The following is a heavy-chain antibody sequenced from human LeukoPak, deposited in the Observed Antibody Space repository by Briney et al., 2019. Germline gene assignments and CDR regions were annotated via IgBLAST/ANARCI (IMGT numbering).Heavy chain of an antibody. V-gene: IGHV3-23*01. CDR1: GFTFSNFA. CDR3: AKEKSGYYGSGSYWFDS. J-gene: IGHJ5*01. Sequence: GGSLRLSCVGSGFTFSNFAISWVRQAPGKGLEWVSAISGSATNTYYADFVKGRFTFSRDNSKSTVYLQMTSLRAVDTAIYYCAKEKSGYYGSGSYWFDSWGQGTLVTVSS. CDR2: ISGSATNT. D-gene: IGHD3-10*01.